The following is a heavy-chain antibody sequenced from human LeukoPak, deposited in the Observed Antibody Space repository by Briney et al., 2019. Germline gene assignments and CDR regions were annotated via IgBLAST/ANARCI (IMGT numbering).Heavy chain of an antibody. Sequence: SETLSLTCAVSGASISTFYWSWIRQPPGKGLEWIGYIYYSGSTNYNPSLKSRVTISVDTSKNQFSLKLSSVTAADTAVYYCARGPYWFDPWGQGTLVTVSS. CDR3: ARGPYWFDP. CDR1: GASISTFY. CDR2: IYYSGST. J-gene: IGHJ5*02. V-gene: IGHV4-59*01.